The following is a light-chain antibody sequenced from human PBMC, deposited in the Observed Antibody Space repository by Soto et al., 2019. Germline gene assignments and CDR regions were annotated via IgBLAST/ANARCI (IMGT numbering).Light chain of an antibody. CDR1: QFIRDD. Sequence: ALQMTQSPSSLSASVGDRVTITCRASQFIRDDLGWYQQKPGKAPNLLIYAASTLQSGVPSRFSGSRSGTDFTLTISSLQPEDFATYYCLQDFYYPYTFGQGTKVEIK. V-gene: IGKV1-6*01. CDR3: LQDFYYPYT. CDR2: AAS. J-gene: IGKJ2*01.